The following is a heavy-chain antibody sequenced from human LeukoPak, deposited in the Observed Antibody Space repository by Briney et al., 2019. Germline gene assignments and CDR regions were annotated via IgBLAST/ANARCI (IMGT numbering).Heavy chain of an antibody. D-gene: IGHD1-26*01. CDR3: ARAGGIVGATNFDY. Sequence: GGSLRLSCAASGFTFSSYGMHWVRQAPGKGLEWVAVIWYDGSNKYYADSVKGRFTISRDNSKNTLYLQMNRLRAEDTAVYDCARAGGIVGATNFDYWGQGTLVTVSS. J-gene: IGHJ4*02. V-gene: IGHV3-33*01. CDR2: IWYDGSNK. CDR1: GFTFSSYG.